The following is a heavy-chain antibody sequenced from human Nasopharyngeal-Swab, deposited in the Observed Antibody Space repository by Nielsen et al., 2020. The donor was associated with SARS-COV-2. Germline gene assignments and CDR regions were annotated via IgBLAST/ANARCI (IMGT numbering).Heavy chain of an antibody. V-gene: IGHV3-30*18. Sequence: GESLKISCAASGFTFSSYGMHWVRQAPGKGLERVAVISYDGSNKYYADSVKGRFTISRDNSKNTLYLQMNSLRAEDTAVYYCANGDTVAGTGYWGQGTLVTVSS. CDR3: ANGDTVAGTGY. D-gene: IGHD6-19*01. J-gene: IGHJ4*02. CDR2: ISYDGSNK. CDR1: GFTFSSYG.